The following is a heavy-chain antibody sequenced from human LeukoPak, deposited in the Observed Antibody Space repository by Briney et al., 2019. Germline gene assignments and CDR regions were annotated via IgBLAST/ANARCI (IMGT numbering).Heavy chain of an antibody. CDR1: GFTFSSYA. Sequence: GGSLRLSCAASGFTFSSYAMSWVRQAPGKGLEWVSAISGSGGSTYYADSVKGRFTISRDNSKNTLYPQMNSLRAEDTAVYYCAKDPRRNGDPFDYWGQGTLVTVSS. CDR2: ISGSGGST. D-gene: IGHD4-17*01. V-gene: IGHV3-23*01. CDR3: AKDPRRNGDPFDY. J-gene: IGHJ4*02.